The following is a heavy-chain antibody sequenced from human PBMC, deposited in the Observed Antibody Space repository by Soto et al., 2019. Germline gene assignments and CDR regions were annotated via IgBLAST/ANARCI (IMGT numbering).Heavy chain of an antibody. Sequence: PGGSLRLSCAASGFTFSSYGMHWVRQAPGKGQGWVAVIYSGGSTYYADSVKGRFTISRDNSKNTLYLQMNSLRAEDTAVYYCARDSPSRLPRTHGSFYFWGQGTMVTVSS. J-gene: IGHJ3*01. CDR3: ARDSPSRLPRTHGSFYF. CDR2: IYSGGST. V-gene: IGHV3-66*01. CDR1: GFTFSSYG.